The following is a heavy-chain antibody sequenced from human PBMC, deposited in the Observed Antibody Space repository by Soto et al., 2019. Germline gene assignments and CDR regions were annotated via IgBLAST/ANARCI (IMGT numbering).Heavy chain of an antibody. CDR3: ARGNYDSGGYYLGCLDY. J-gene: IGHJ4*02. Sequence: QVQLQESGPGLVKPSETLSLTCTVSGGSISSYYWSWIRQPVGKGLEWIGRIYTSGSTNYNPSLKSRVTMSVATSKNQFSLKLSSVTAADTAVYYCARGNYDSGGYYLGCLDYWGQGTLVTVSS. V-gene: IGHV4-4*07. CDR1: GGSISSYY. D-gene: IGHD3-22*01. CDR2: IYTSGST.